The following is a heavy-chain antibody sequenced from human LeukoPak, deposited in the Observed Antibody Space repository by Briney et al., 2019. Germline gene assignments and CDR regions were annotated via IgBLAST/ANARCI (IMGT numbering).Heavy chain of an antibody. V-gene: IGHV3-30*02. CDR1: GFTFSSYG. J-gene: IGHJ4*02. D-gene: IGHD2-2*02. CDR2: IRYDGSNK. Sequence: PGGSLRLSCAASGFTFSSYGMHWVRQAPGKGLEWVAFIRYDGSNKYYADSVKGRFTISRDNSKNTLYLQMNSPRAEDTAVYYCAKDLGRYCSSTSCDNGPLDYWGQGTLVTVSS. CDR3: AKDLGRYCSSTSCDNGPLDY.